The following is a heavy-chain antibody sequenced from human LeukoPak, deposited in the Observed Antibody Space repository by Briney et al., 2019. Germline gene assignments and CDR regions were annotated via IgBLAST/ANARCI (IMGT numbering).Heavy chain of an antibody. CDR3: ARGSRYGVYYYYMDV. D-gene: IGHD1-14*01. CDR2: MNPNSGNA. CDR1: GYTFTSYD. V-gene: IGHV1-8*01. J-gene: IGHJ6*03. Sequence: ASVKVSCKASGYTFTSYDINWVRQATGQGLEWMGWMNPNSGNAGYAQKFQGRVTMTRNTSISTAYMELSSLRSEDTAVYYCARGSRYGVYYYYMDVWGKGTTVTVSS.